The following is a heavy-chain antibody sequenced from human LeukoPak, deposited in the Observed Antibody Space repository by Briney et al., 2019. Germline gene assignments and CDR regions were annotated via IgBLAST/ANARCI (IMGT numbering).Heavy chain of an antibody. CDR2: IYPGDSDT. CDR3: ARQRTTVKGYYYGMDV. V-gene: IGHV5-51*01. CDR1: GYSFTSYW. Sequence: GESLKISCKGSGYSFTSYWIGWVRQMPGKGLEWMGIIYPGDSDTRYSPSFQGQVTISADKSISTAYLQWSSLKASDTAMYYCARQRTTVKGYYYGMDVWGQGTTVTVSS. D-gene: IGHD4-11*01. J-gene: IGHJ6*02.